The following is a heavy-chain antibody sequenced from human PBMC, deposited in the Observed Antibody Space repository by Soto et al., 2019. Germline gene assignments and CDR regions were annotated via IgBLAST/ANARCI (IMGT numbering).Heavy chain of an antibody. CDR1: GFTFSSYA. D-gene: IGHD2-21*01. CDR2: ISGSGGST. V-gene: IGHV3-23*01. J-gene: IGHJ3*02. Sequence: GGSLRLSCAASGFTFSSYAMSWVRQAPGKGLEWVSAISGSGGSTYYADSVKGRFTISRDNSKNTLYLQMNSLRAEDTAVYYCAKEFPPDPQHYDAFDIWGQGTMVTVSS. CDR3: AKEFPPDPQHYDAFDI.